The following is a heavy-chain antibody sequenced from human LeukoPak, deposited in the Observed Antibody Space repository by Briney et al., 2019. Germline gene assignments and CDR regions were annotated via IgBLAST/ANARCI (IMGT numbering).Heavy chain of an antibody. CDR3: AKFGFLWFGET. V-gene: IGHV3-23*03. J-gene: IGHJ5*02. CDR2: IYSGGST. D-gene: IGHD3-10*01. CDR1: GFIFSSSA. Sequence: GGSLRLSCGTSGFIFSSSAMNWVRQAPGKGLEWVSVIYSGGSTYYADSVKGRFTISRDNSKNTLYLQMNSLRAEDTAVYYCAKFGFLWFGETWGQGTLVTVSS.